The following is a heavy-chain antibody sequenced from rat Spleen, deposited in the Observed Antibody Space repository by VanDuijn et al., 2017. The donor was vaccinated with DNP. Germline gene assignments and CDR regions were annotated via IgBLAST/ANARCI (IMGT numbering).Heavy chain of an antibody. CDR1: GYSITSNY. CDR2: ISYSGST. CDR3: ARLGASTYAMDA. V-gene: IGHV3-1*01. D-gene: IGHD4-1*01. Sequence: EVQLQESGSGLVKPSQSLSLACSVTGYSITSNYWGWIRKFPGNKMEWIGHISYSGSTSYNPSLKSLISITRDTWKNQFFLQLNSVTTEDTATYYCARLGASTYAMDAWGQGTSVTVSS. J-gene: IGHJ4*01.